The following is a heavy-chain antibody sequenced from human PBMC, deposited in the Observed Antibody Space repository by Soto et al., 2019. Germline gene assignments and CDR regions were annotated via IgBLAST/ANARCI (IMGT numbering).Heavy chain of an antibody. D-gene: IGHD3-22*01. CDR3: AQHPSPGHYYRIAF. J-gene: IGHJ4*02. CDR2: ISGNGAAT. Sequence: GGSLRLSCAASGFTFSTYAMSWVRQAPGKGLEWVSAISGNGAATFYADSVKGRFTITRDSSKSTLFLDMNSLRADDTALYYCAQHPSPGHYYRIAFWGQGTLVTVSS. V-gene: IGHV3-23*01. CDR1: GFTFSTYA.